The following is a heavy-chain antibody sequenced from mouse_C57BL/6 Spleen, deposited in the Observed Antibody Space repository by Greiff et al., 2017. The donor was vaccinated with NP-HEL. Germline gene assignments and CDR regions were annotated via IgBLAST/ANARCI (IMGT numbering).Heavy chain of an antibody. CDR3: ASMNLLWAY. Sequence: QVQLQQSGAELVRPGTSVKLSCKASGYTFTSYWMHWVKQRPGQGLEWIGVIDPSDSYTNYNQKFKGKATLTVDTSSSTAYMQLSSLTSEDSAVYYCASMNLLWAYWGQGTLVTVSA. CDR2: IDPSDSYT. D-gene: IGHD2-1*01. V-gene: IGHV1-59*01. CDR1: GYTFTSYW. J-gene: IGHJ3*01.